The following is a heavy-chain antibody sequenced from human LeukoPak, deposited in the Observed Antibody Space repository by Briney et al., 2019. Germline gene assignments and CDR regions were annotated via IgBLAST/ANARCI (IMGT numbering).Heavy chain of an antibody. J-gene: IGHJ4*02. CDR3: ARLLTNWSRFDY. Sequence: PSETLSLTCAVSGCSISSGYYWGWIRQPPGKGLEWIGSIYHSGSTYYNPSLKSRVTISVDTSKNQFSLKLSSVTAADTAVYYCARLLTNWSRFDYWGQGTLVTVSS. CDR1: GCSISSGYY. CDR2: IYHSGST. D-gene: IGHD1-1*01. V-gene: IGHV4-38-2*01.